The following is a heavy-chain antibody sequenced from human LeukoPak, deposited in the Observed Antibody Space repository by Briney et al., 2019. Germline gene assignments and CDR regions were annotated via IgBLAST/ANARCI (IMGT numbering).Heavy chain of an antibody. CDR2: IRYDGSNK. J-gene: IGHJ4*02. D-gene: IGHD3-9*01. CDR3: ARSLRYFDWLCQGFDY. CDR1: GFTFSSYG. Sequence: GGSLRLSCAASGFTFSSYGMHWVRQAPGKGLEWVAFIRYDGSNKYYADSVKGRFTISRDNAKNSLYLQMNSLGAEDTAVYYCARSLRYFDWLCQGFDYWGQGTLVTVSS. V-gene: IGHV3-30*02.